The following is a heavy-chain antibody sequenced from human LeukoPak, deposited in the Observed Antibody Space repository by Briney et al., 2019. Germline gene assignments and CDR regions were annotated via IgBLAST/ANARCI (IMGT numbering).Heavy chain of an antibody. J-gene: IGHJ3*02. CDR1: GFTFDDYG. D-gene: IGHD3-3*01. CDR2: INWNGGST. V-gene: IGHV3-20*03. CDR3: AREGTIFGVDYKSAFDI. Sequence: GSLRLSSAASGFTFDDYGMSWGRQAPGKGLGWVSGINWNGGSTGYADSVKGRFTISRDNAKNSLYLQMNSLRAEDTALYYCAREGTIFGVDYKSAFDIWGQGTMVTVSS.